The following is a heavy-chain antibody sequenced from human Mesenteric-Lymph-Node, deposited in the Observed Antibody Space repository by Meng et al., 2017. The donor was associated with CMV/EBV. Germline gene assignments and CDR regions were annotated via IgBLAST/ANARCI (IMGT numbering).Heavy chain of an antibody. CDR2: IRYNGSNK. V-gene: IGHV3-30*02. CDR1: GFTFSSYG. D-gene: IGHD1-26*01. J-gene: IGHJ1*01. CDR3: AKTHSGSYYVRAEYFQH. Sequence: GESLKISCAASGFTFSSYGMHWVRQAPGKGLEWVAFIRYNGSNKYYADSVKGRFTISRDNSKNTLYLQMNSLRAEDTAVYYCAKTHSGSYYVRAEYFQHWGQGTLVTVSS.